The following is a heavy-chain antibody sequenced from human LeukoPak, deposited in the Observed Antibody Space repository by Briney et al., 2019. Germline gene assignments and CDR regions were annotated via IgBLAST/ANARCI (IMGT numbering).Heavy chain of an antibody. CDR1: GGSISSYY. CDR2: IYYSGST. Sequence: SETLSLTCTVSGGSISSYYWSWIRQPPGKGLEWIGYIYYSGSTNYNPSLKSRVTISVDTSKNQFSLKLSSVTAADTAVYYCASSRYYCDSSGYSVYYFDYWGQGTLVTVSS. D-gene: IGHD3-22*01. CDR3: ASSRYYCDSSGYSVYYFDY. J-gene: IGHJ4*02. V-gene: IGHV4-59*08.